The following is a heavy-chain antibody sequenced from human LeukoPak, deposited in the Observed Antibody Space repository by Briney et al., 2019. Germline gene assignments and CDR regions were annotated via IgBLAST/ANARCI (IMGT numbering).Heavy chain of an antibody. Sequence: ASVKVSCKASGYTFTSDYMNWVRQAPGQGLEWMGIVHSSGGVIRYAQEFQDRVTVTRDTSTSTIYLELSSLRSEDMAVYYCAGSSHQRNWFDPWGQGTLVIVSS. CDR3: AGSSHQRNWFDP. CDR2: VHSSGGVI. CDR1: GYTFTSDY. J-gene: IGHJ5*02. D-gene: IGHD1-26*01. V-gene: IGHV1-46*01.